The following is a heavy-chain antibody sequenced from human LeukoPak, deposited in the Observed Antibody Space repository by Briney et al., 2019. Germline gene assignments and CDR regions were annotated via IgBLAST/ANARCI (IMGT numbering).Heavy chain of an antibody. CDR2: TYDSGSA. Sequence: SESLSLTCTVSGDSINNNYWRWIRQPPGRALEWLGYTYDSGSAKVNPSLKSRVTISVDTSKNLFSLKLTSVTAADTAVYYCATCRDEFGDYGFTSWGQGTLVTVSS. CDR3: ATCRDEFGDYGFTS. V-gene: IGHV4-59*01. J-gene: IGHJ5*02. D-gene: IGHD4-17*01. CDR1: GDSINNNY.